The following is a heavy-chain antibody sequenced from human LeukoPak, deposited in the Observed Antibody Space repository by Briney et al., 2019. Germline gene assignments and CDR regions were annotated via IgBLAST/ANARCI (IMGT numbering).Heavy chain of an antibody. Sequence: GGSLRLSCAASRFPFTSYAMTWVRQAPGKGLEWVSTISGRGDSTYYADSVKGRFTVSRDNSKNTLFLEMNSLRPEDSAVYFCAKVFGAKQEHDAFDIWGQGTMVIVSS. CDR3: AKVFGAKQEHDAFDI. CDR2: ISGRGDST. J-gene: IGHJ3*02. D-gene: IGHD4/OR15-4a*01. V-gene: IGHV3-23*01. CDR1: RFPFTSYA.